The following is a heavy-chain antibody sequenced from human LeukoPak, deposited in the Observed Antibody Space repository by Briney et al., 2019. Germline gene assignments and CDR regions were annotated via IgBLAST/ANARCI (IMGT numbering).Heavy chain of an antibody. CDR1: GFTFSSYW. CDR2: INSDGSST. Sequence: PGGSLRLSCAASGFTFSSYWMHWVRQAPGKGLVWVSRINSDGSSTSYADSVKGRFTISRDNAKNTLYLQMNSLRAEDTAVYYCAGPYYDFWSGLGDAFDIWGQGTMVTVSS. V-gene: IGHV3-74*01. CDR3: AGPYYDFWSGLGDAFDI. J-gene: IGHJ3*02. D-gene: IGHD3-3*01.